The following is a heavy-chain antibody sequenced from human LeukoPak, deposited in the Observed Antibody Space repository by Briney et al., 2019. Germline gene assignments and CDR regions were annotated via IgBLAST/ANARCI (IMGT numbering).Heavy chain of an antibody. J-gene: IGHJ4*02. Sequence: SETLPLTCTVSGGSISSYYWSWIRQPPGKGLEWIGYIYYSGSTNYNPSLKSRVTISVDTSKNQFSLKLSSVTAADTAVYYCARQYDSSGWYYFDYWGQGTLVTVSS. CDR2: IYYSGST. V-gene: IGHV4-59*08. D-gene: IGHD6-19*01. CDR3: ARQYDSSGWYYFDY. CDR1: GGSISSYY.